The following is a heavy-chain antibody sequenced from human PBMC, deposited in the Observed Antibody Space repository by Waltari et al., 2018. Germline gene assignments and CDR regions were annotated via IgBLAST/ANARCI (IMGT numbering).Heavy chain of an antibody. CDR3: ARDGYNPEYFDY. CDR1: GGSISSGSYY. D-gene: IGHD5-12*01. Sequence: QVQLQESGPGLVKPSQTLSLTCTVSGGSISSGSYYWSWIRQPAGKGLEWIGRIYTSWSTNYNPSLKSRVTISVDTSKNQFSLKLSSVTAADTAVYYCARDGYNPEYFDYWGQGTLVTVSS. CDR2: IYTSWST. V-gene: IGHV4-61*02. J-gene: IGHJ4*02.